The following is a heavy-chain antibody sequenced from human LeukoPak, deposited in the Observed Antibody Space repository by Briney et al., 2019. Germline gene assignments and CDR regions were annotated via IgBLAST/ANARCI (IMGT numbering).Heavy chain of an antibody. Sequence: GRSLRLSCAASGFTFSSYAISWVRQAPGQGLEWMGRIIPILGIANYAQKFQGRVTITADKSTSTAYMELSSLRSEDTAVYYCALDPLGYCSGGSCYSFWFDPWGQGTLVTVSS. CDR2: IIPILGIA. CDR3: ALDPLGYCSGGSCYSFWFDP. CDR1: GFTFSSYA. J-gene: IGHJ5*02. V-gene: IGHV1-69*04. D-gene: IGHD2-15*01.